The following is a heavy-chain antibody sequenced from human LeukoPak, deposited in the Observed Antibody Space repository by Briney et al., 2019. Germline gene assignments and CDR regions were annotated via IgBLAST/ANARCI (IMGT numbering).Heavy chain of an antibody. Sequence: ASVKVSCKASGYTFTSYYMHWVRQAPGQGFEWMGIINPSGGSTSYAQKFQERVTITRDMSTSTAYMELSSLRSEDTAVYYCAASFGGSYEGAFDIGGQGTMVTVSS. CDR2: INPSGGST. CDR1: GYTFTSYY. D-gene: IGHD1-26*01. J-gene: IGHJ3*02. V-gene: IGHV1-46*01. CDR3: AASFGGSYEGAFDI.